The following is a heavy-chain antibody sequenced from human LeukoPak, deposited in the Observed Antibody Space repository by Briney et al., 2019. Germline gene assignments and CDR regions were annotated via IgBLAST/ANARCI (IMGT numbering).Heavy chain of an antibody. D-gene: IGHD2-15*01. CDR1: GFTFSSYA. CDR3: ARGLFRFCSSGSCLSPFDY. CDR2: ISYDGSNK. V-gene: IGHV3-30*04. J-gene: IGHJ4*02. Sequence: PGGSLRLSCAASGFTFSSYAMHWVRQAPGKGLEWVAVISYDGSNKYYADSVKGRFTISRDNSKKTLYLQMNSLRAEDTAVYYCARGLFRFCSSGSCLSPFDYWGQGTLVTVSS.